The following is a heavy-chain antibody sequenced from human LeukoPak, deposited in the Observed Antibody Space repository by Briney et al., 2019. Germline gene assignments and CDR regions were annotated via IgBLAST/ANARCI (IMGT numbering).Heavy chain of an antibody. Sequence: GESLKISCKGSGDSITTYWIGCLRHLPGKSLEWMGIIYPGDSDTRYSPSFQGHVTTSVDKSISTAYLLQSNRKASDSAIYYCSRHRSDYGGNSGGRAIDCWGQGTLVTVSS. D-gene: IGHD4-23*01. CDR2: IYPGDSDT. CDR1: GDSITTYW. CDR3: SRHRSDYGGNSGGRAIDC. J-gene: IGHJ4*02. V-gene: IGHV5-51*01.